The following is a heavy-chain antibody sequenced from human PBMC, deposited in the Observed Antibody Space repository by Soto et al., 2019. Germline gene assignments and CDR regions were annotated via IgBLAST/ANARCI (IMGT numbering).Heavy chain of an antibody. D-gene: IGHD3-10*01. CDR3: ARGRYGEY. Sequence: QVHLVQSGAEVKKPGASVKVSCKASGYTFTSYGITWVRQAPGQGLEWMGWISAHNGNTDYAQKLQGRVIVTRDTSTSTAYMELRSLISDDTEVYYCARGRYGEYWGQGALVTVSS. CDR1: GYTFTSYG. J-gene: IGHJ4*02. CDR2: ISAHNGNT. V-gene: IGHV1-18*01.